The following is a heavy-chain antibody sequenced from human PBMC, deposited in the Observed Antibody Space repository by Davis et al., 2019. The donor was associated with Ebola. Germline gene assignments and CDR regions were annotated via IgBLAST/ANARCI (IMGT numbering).Heavy chain of an antibody. D-gene: IGHD6-19*01. V-gene: IGHV3-53*04. J-gene: IGHJ6*02. Sequence: GESLKISCAASGFNVSTNYMTWVRQAPGKGLEWVSIFYSGGLTYYADSVKGRFTISRHNSKNTVYLQMNSLRTEDTAVYYCARDRAAVDYYYYNGMDVWGQGTTVTVSS. CDR2: FYSGGLT. CDR1: GFNVSTNY. CDR3: ARDRAAVDYYYYNGMDV.